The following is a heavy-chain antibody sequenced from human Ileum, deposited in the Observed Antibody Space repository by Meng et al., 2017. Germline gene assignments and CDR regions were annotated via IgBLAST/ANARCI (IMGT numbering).Heavy chain of an antibody. V-gene: IGHV5-51*01. CDR3: ARVKTIRDPFDH. CDR2: ISPAVSDV. J-gene: IGHJ4*02. D-gene: IGHD3-10*01. CDR1: GYSFSNYW. Sequence: GESLKISCKASGYSFSNYWIGWVRQKPGKGLEWMGIISPAVSDVRYNPSFQGQVTISADTSINTAYLHWSSLKASDIAMYYCARVKTIRDPFDHWGQGTLVTVSS.